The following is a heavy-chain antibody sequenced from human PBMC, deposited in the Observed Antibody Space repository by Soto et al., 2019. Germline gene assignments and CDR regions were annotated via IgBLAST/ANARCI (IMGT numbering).Heavy chain of an antibody. V-gene: IGHV1-69*12. CDR3: AGEVTTNLPGFDY. Sequence: QVQLVQSGAEVKKPGSSVKVYCKASGGTFSSYAISWLRQAPGQGLEWMGGIIPIFGTANYSQKFQGRVTITADESTSTAYMELSSLRSEDTAVYYCAGEVTTNLPGFDYWGQGTLVTVSS. D-gene: IGHD4-17*01. J-gene: IGHJ4*02. CDR2: IIPIFGTA. CDR1: GGTFSSYA.